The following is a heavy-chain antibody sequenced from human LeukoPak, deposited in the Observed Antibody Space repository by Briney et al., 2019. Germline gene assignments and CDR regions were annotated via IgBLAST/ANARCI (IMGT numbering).Heavy chain of an antibody. Sequence: GGSLRLSCAASGFTFSGYGMHWVRQAPGKGLEWVALIRYDGSNKFYADSVKGRFTISRDNSKNTLYLQMNSLKTEDTAVYYCTRDLTIFGVVKNSDVWGKGTTVTVSS. D-gene: IGHD3-3*01. V-gene: IGHV3-33*01. CDR2: IRYDGSNK. J-gene: IGHJ6*04. CDR1: GFTFSGYG. CDR3: TRDLTIFGVVKNSDV.